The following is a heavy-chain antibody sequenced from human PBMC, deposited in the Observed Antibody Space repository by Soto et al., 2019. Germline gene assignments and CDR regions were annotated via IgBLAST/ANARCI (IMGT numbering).Heavy chain of an antibody. J-gene: IGHJ4*02. CDR1: GFTVSSNY. V-gene: IGHV3-53*01. Sequence: GSLRLSCVASGFTVSSNYMSWVRQAPGRGLEWLSVLYSDSSTYYADSVKGRFTISRDNSKNTLYLQMSSLRAEDTAVYYCARGTYNYGSGDFDYWGQGTLVTVSS. D-gene: IGHD3-10*01. CDR3: ARGTYNYGSGDFDY. CDR2: LYSDSST.